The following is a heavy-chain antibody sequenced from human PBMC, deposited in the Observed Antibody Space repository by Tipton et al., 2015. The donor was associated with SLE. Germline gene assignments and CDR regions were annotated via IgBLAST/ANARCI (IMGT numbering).Heavy chain of an antibody. CDR3: ARDEESAFDY. CDR1: GYTFTAYD. CDR2: MNPGSGTT. Sequence: QLVQSGAEVKKPGASVKVSCKASGYTFTAYDINLVRQAPGQGLEWMGWMNPGSGTTGYAQKFQGRVTMTRDTSKNTAYMELRSLRSDDTAVYYCARDEESAFDYWGQGTMVTVSS. V-gene: IGHV1-8*02. J-gene: IGHJ4*02. D-gene: IGHD3-10*01.